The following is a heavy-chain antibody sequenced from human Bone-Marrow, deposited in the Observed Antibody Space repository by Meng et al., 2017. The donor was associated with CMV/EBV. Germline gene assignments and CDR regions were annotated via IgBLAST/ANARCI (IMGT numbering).Heavy chain of an antibody. CDR1: GGPVSSGSHY. CDR2: IYYTGST. CDR3: AREREYDFWSGYFGYYFDD. V-gene: IGHV4-61*01. J-gene: IGHJ4*02. Sequence: GSLRLSCTVSGGPVSSGSHYWSWIRQPPGKGLEWIGYIYYTGSTNYNPSFKSRVTISVDTSKNQFSLKLSSVTAADTAVYYCAREREYDFWSGYFGYYFDDWGQGTLVNVAS. D-gene: IGHD3-3*01.